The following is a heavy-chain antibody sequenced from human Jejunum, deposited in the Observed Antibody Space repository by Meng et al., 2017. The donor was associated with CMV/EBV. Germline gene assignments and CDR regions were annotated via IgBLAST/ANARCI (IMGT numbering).Heavy chain of an antibody. CDR1: GFTFSKYV. CDR3: ARPYCGSTSCYGFDY. V-gene: IGHV3-30-3*01. Sequence: QVQLVESGXXXXXPXRSXRLSCAASGFTFSKYVMHWVRQATGKGLEWVAVISYDGSNTYYADSVKGRFTISRDNSKNTLYLQINSLRPEDTAVYYCARPYCGSTSCYGFDYWGQGTLVTVSS. J-gene: IGHJ4*02. D-gene: IGHD2-2*01. CDR2: ISYDGSNT.